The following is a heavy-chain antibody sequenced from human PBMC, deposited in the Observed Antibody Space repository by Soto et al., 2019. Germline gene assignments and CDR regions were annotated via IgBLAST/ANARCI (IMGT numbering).Heavy chain of an antibody. CDR2: INPSGGST. CDR3: ARERDYYDSSGYSGGIY. V-gene: IGHV1-46*01. CDR1: GYTFTSYY. Sequence: ASVKVSCKASGYTFTSYYMHWVRQAPGQGLEWMGIINPSGGSTGYAQKFQGRVTMTRDTSTSTVYMELSSLRSEDTAVYYCARERDYYDSSGYSGGIYWGQGTLVTVSS. J-gene: IGHJ4*02. D-gene: IGHD3-22*01.